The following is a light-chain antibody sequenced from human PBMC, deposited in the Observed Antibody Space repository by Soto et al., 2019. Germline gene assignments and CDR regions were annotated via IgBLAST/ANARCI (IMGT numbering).Light chain of an antibody. V-gene: IGKV3-20*01. Sequence: EIVLTQSAGSLSLSPGERATLSYRASQSISSSYLAWYQQKPGQAPRLLICGACSGATGIPDRFSGSGSGTDFTLTISRLEPEDFAVYYCQQYGSSPYTFGQGTKLEIK. J-gene: IGKJ2*01. CDR1: QSISSSY. CDR2: GAC. CDR3: QQYGSSPYT.